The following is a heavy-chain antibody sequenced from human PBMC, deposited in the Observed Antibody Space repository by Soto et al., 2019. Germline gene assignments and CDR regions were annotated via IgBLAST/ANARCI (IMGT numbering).Heavy chain of an antibody. CDR2: ISAYNGNT. D-gene: IGHD5-18*01. CDR1: GYTFTSYG. Sequence: QVQLVQSGAEVKKPGASVKVSCKASGYTFTSYGISWVRQAPGQGLEWMGWISAYNGNTNYAQKLQGRVTMPTDTSTSTAYMELRSLRSDDTAVYYRARDVGGMGYSYGHFDYWGQGTLVTVSS. V-gene: IGHV1-18*01. J-gene: IGHJ4*02. CDR3: ARDVGGMGYSYGHFDY.